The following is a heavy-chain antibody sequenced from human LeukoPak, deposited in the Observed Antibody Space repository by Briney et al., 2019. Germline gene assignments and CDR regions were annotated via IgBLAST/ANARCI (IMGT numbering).Heavy chain of an antibody. D-gene: IGHD3-10*01. CDR3: ARSAGSGSYFSYFDY. J-gene: IGHJ4*02. CDR2: ISSSSSYI. V-gene: IGHV3-21*01. Sequence: PGGSLRLSCAASGFTFSSYAMSWVRQAPGKGLEWVSSISSSSSYIYYADSVKGRFTISRDNAKNSLYLQMNSLRAEDTAVYYCARSAGSGSYFSYFDYWGQGTLVTVSS. CDR1: GFTFSSYA.